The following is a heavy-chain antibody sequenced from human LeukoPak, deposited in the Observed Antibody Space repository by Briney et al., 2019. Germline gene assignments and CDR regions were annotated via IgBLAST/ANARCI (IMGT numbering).Heavy chain of an antibody. CDR3: ARVPNSRISYYFDY. D-gene: IGHD3-10*01. Sequence: ASVKVSCKASGGTFSSYAISWVRQAPGQGLEWMGRIIPILGIANYAQKFQGRVTVTTDTSTSTAYMELRSLRSDDTAVYYCARVPNSRISYYFDYWGQGTLVTVSS. V-gene: IGHV1-69*04. CDR2: IIPILGIA. CDR1: GGTFSSYA. J-gene: IGHJ4*01.